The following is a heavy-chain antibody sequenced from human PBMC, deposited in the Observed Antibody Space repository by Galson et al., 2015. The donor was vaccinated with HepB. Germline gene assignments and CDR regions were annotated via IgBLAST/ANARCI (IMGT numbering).Heavy chain of an antibody. CDR3: VRQGFGGAFVLHPFSRAFDI. Sequence: QSGAEVKKSGESLKISCKASGFSFTSTWIGWVRQRPGKGLEWMGIIYPGDSDSRYSPSFQGQVTISADKSITTVYLQWSSLQASDSPLDFCVRQGFGGAFVLHPFSRAFDISGPGTMVTVSS. J-gene: IGHJ3*02. V-gene: IGHV5-51*01. CDR1: GFSFTSTW. CDR2: IYPGDSDS. D-gene: IGHD3-16*02.